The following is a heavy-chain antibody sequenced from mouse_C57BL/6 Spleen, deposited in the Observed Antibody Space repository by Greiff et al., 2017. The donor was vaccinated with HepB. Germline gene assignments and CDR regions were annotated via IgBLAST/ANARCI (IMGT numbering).Heavy chain of an antibody. Sequence: QVQLQQSGPEPVKPGASVKISCKASGYSFTSYYIHWVKQRPGQGLEWIGWIYPGSGNTKYNEKFKGKATLTADTSSSTAYMQLSSLTSEDSAVYYCARSPYYYGSSRHWYFDVWGTGTTVTVSS. D-gene: IGHD1-1*01. CDR1: GYSFTSYY. CDR3: ARSPYYYGSSRHWYFDV. CDR2: IYPGSGNT. V-gene: IGHV1-66*01. J-gene: IGHJ1*03.